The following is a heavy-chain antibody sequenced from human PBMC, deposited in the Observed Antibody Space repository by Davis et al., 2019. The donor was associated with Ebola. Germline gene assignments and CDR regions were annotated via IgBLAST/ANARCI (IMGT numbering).Heavy chain of an antibody. CDR3: AKEGGGQQLANFDY. J-gene: IGHJ4*02. Sequence: PGGSLRLSCAASGFTFSSYSINWVRHAPGKGLEWVSSISSSSSYIYYADPVKSRFTISRDNAKNSLYLRMNSLRAEDTALYYCAKEGGGQQLANFDYWGQGTLVTVSS. D-gene: IGHD6-13*01. CDR2: ISSSSSYI. CDR1: GFTFSSYS. V-gene: IGHV3-21*04.